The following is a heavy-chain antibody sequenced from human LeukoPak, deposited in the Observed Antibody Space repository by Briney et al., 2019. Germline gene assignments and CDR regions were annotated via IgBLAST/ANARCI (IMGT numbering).Heavy chain of an antibody. Sequence: SETLSLTCTVSGGSISSSRYYWGWIGQPPGKGLEWIGSIYYSGSTYYNPSLKSRVTISVDTSKNQFSLKLSSVTAADTAVYYCARRRYCSGGSCYDYWGQGTLVTVSS. CDR2: IYYSGST. J-gene: IGHJ4*02. V-gene: IGHV4-39*01. CDR3: ARRRYCSGGSCYDY. CDR1: GGSISSSRYY. D-gene: IGHD2-15*01.